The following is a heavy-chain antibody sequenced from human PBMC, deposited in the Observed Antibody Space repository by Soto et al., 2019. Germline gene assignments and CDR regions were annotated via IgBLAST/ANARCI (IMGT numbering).Heavy chain of an antibody. V-gene: IGHV3-7*05. Sequence: GGSLRLSCAASGFTFSSYWMSWVRQAPGKGLEWVANIKQDGSEKYYVDSVKGRFTISRDNAKNSLYLQMNSLRAEDTAVYYCARGSLLNYDFWSGLPYYFDYWGQGTLVTVSS. D-gene: IGHD3-3*01. CDR3: ARGSLLNYDFWSGLPYYFDY. CDR1: GFTFSSYW. J-gene: IGHJ4*02. CDR2: IKQDGSEK.